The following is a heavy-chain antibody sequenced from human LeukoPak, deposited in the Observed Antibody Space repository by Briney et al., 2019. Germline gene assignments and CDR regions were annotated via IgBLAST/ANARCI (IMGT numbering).Heavy chain of an antibody. J-gene: IGHJ3*02. CDR1: GFTFSSYE. CDR3: RGYSSGDAFDI. D-gene: IGHD6-19*01. Sequence: GGSLRLSCAASGFTFSSYEMNWVRQAPGKGPEWVSYISSSGSTIYYADSVKGRFTISRDNSKNTLYLQMNSLKTEDTAVYYCRGYSSGDAFDIWGQGTMVTVSS. CDR2: ISSSGSTI. V-gene: IGHV3-48*03.